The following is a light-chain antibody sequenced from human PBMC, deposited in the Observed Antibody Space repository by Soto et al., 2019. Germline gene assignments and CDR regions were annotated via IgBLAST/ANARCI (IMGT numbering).Light chain of an antibody. Sequence: DIPMTQSPSSLSASVGDRITITCQASQDISNYLNWYQQKPGKAPKLLISDASNLETGVPLRFSGSGSGTDFNFTINSLQTEDIATYYCQQYDNLPPYTFGQGTKLEIK. V-gene: IGKV1-33*01. J-gene: IGKJ2*01. CDR3: QQYDNLPPYT. CDR2: DAS. CDR1: QDISNY.